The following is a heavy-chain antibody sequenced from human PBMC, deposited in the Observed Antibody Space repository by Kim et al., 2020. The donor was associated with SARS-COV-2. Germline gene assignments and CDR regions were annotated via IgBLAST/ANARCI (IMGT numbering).Heavy chain of an antibody. D-gene: IGHD6-19*01. Sequence: SETLSLTCTVSGCSISSYYWSWIRQPPGKGLEWIGYIYYSGSTNYNPSLKSRVTISVDTSKNQFSLKLSSVTAADTAVYYCARALEGYSSGWYVDYWGPG. V-gene: IGHV4-59*01. J-gene: IGHJ4*02. CDR1: GCSISSYY. CDR3: ARALEGYSSGWYVDY. CDR2: IYYSGST.